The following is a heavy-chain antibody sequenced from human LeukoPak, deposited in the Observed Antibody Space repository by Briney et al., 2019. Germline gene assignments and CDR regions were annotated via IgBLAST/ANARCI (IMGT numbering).Heavy chain of an antibody. D-gene: IGHD4-17*01. CDR2: IYPGDSDT. CDR1: GYSFTSYW. CDR3: ARTTGDYTRQKYLFFDY. Sequence: GESLKISCKGSGYSFTSYWIGWVRQMPGKGLEWMGIIYPGDSDTRYSPSFQGQVTISADKSISTAYLQWSSLKASDTAMYYCARTTGDYTRQKYLFFDYWGQGTLVTVSS. J-gene: IGHJ4*02. V-gene: IGHV5-51*01.